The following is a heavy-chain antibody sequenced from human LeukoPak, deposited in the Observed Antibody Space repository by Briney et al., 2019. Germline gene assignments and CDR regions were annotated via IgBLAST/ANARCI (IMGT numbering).Heavy chain of an antibody. Sequence: PSETLSLTCTVSGGSISSYYWSWIRQPPGKGLEWIGYIYYSGSTNYNPSLKSRVTISVDTSKNQFSLKLNSVTAADTAVYYCARAPRDTIFGVVTAFDYWGQGTLVTVSS. D-gene: IGHD3-3*01. CDR3: ARAPRDTIFGVVTAFDY. J-gene: IGHJ4*02. V-gene: IGHV4-59*01. CDR1: GGSISSYY. CDR2: IYYSGST.